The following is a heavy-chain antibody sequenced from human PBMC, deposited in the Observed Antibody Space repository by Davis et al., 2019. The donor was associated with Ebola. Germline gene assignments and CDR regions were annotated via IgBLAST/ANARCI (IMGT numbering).Heavy chain of an antibody. CDR3: ARGRGGSFDP. V-gene: IGHV4-39*01. D-gene: IGHD1-26*01. CDR2: IYYSGST. J-gene: IGHJ5*02. Sequence: PSETLSLTCTVSGGSISSSSYYWGWIRQPPGKGLEWIGSIYYSGSTYYNPSLKSRVTISVDTSKNQFSLKLSSVTAADTAVYYCARGRGGSFDPWGQGTLVTVSS. CDR1: GGSISSSSYY.